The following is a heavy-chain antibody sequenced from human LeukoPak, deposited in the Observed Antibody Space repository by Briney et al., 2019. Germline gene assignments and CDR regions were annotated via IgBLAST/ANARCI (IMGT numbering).Heavy chain of an antibody. D-gene: IGHD3-22*01. V-gene: IGHV3-48*01. CDR3: ARGSTYYDSSGQVPFDY. Sequence: GGSLRLSCAASGFTFSSYWMNWARQAPGKGLEWVSYISSSSSTIYYADSVKGRFTISRDNAKNSLYLQMNSLRAEDTAVYYCARGSTYYDSSGQVPFDYWGQGTLVTVSS. CDR1: GFTFSSYW. CDR2: ISSSSSTI. J-gene: IGHJ4*02.